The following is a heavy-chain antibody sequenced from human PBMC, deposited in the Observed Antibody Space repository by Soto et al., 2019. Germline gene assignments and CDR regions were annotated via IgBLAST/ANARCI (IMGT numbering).Heavy chain of an antibody. CDR2: IYWNDDK. CDR3: AHRAGLQGNWDGGYFDY. V-gene: IGHV2-5*01. Sequence: QITLKESGPTRVRPTQTLTLTCTFSGFSLSTSGVGVGWIRQAPGKARECLALIYWNDDKRYSPSLRTWLTITKDTAINQVVLTMTNMDPVDTATCYWAHRAGLQGNWDGGYFDYWGQGALVTVSS. D-gene: IGHD1-1*01. CDR1: GFSLSTSGVG. J-gene: IGHJ4*02.